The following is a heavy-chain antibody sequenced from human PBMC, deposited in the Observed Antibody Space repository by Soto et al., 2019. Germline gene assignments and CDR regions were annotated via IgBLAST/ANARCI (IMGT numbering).Heavy chain of an antibody. Sequence: GESLKISCAGSGFTFSSHTMTWVRQAPGKGLEWISYIDAGGRTTLYADSVKGRFTISRDDASNSMFLQMNSLRAEDTALYYCTSRFCTSGTCYPRALDYWGQGTLVTVSS. J-gene: IGHJ4*02. CDR2: IDAGGRTT. CDR1: GFTFSSHT. CDR3: TSRFCTSGTCYPRALDY. D-gene: IGHD2-15*01. V-gene: IGHV3-48*01.